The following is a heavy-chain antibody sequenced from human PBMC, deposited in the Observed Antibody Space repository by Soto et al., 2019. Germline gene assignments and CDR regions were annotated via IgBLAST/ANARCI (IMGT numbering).Heavy chain of an antibody. CDR3: ARGIKYGDYSRWFDP. D-gene: IGHD4-17*01. CDR2: INAYNGNT. CDR1: WYNCISFT. V-gene: IGHV1-8*01. J-gene: IGHJ5*02. Sequence: ASWYNCISFTGSRMRQKNRQGLEWMGWINAYNGNTNYAQKFQGRVTMTRDTSMSTAYMELSSLQSEDTAVYYCARGIKYGDYSRWFDPWGPGTLVTVSS.